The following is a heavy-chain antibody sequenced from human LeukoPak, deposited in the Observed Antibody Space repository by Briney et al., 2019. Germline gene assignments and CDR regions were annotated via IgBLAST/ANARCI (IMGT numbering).Heavy chain of an antibody. J-gene: IGHJ6*04. Sequence: SVKVSCKASGGTFSSYAISWVRQAPGQGLEWMGGIIPIFGTANYAQKFQGRVTITADKSTSTAYMELSSLRSEDTAVYYCARDPRFRPPGFYYGMDVWGKGTTVTVSS. V-gene: IGHV1-69*06. CDR2: IIPIFGTA. D-gene: IGHD3-10*01. CDR3: ARDPRFRPPGFYYGMDV. CDR1: GGTFSSYA.